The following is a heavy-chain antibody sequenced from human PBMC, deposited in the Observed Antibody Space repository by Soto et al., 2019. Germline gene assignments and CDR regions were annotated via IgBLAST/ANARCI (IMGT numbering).Heavy chain of an antibody. CDR2: ISYDGSNK. CDR3: ARGLGLDIDY. Sequence: QVQLVESGGGVDQPGRSLRLSCAASGFTFSSYAMHWVRQAPGKGLDWVAVISYDGSNKYYADSVKGRFTISRDNSKNTLFLQMNSLISEDTAVYYCARGLGLDIDYWGQGTLVTVSS. V-gene: IGHV3-30-3*01. J-gene: IGHJ4*02. CDR1: GFTFSSYA. D-gene: IGHD3-16*01.